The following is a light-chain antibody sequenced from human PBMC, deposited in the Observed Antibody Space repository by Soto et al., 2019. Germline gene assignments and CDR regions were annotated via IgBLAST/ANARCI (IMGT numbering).Light chain of an antibody. J-gene: IGKJ1*01. CDR1: RGISNF. CDR3: QKYNSDSWT. V-gene: IGKV1-27*01. Sequence: DIQMTQSPSSLSASVGDRVTITCRASRGISNFLAWYQQKPGEVPKLLIYGASSLQSGVPSRFSGSGSGTDFTLTISSLQPEDVATYYCQKYNSDSWTFDQGTKVEIK. CDR2: GAS.